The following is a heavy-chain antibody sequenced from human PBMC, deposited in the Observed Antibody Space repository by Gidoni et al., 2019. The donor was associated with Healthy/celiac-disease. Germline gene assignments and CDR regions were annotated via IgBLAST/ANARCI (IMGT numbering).Heavy chain of an antibody. Sequence: QVQLQESGPGLVKPLQTLSLTCTVSGGSISSGDYYWSWIRQPPGKGLEWIGYIYYSGSTYYNPSLKSRVTISVDTSKNQFSLKLSSVTAADTAVYYCAREGITIFGVNWFDPWGQGTLVTVSS. D-gene: IGHD3-3*01. J-gene: IGHJ5*02. CDR3: AREGITIFGVNWFDP. V-gene: IGHV4-30-4*01. CDR1: GGSISSGDYY. CDR2: IYYSGST.